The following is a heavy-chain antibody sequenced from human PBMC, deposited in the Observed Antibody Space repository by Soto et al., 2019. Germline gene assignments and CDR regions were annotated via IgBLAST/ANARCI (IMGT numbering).Heavy chain of an antibody. J-gene: IGHJ4*02. Sequence: GESLKISCKASGYTFISDWLAWVRQKPGKGREWMGSIYPGDSDTRYSPSFQGQVTISADKSINTAYLQWSSLEASDTAVYYCARIIAASGTGFDYWGQGTLVTVSS. CDR3: ARIIAASGTGFDY. CDR1: GYTFISDW. V-gene: IGHV5-51*01. D-gene: IGHD3-16*02. CDR2: IYPGDSDT.